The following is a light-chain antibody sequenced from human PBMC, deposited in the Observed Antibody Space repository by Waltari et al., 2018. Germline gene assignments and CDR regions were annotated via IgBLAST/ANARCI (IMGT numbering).Light chain of an antibody. CDR2: WAS. CDR1: QSVLYSSTNKNY. J-gene: IGKJ4*01. CDR3: QQYYDTPALT. V-gene: IGKV4-1*01. Sequence: DIGMTQSPDSLAVSLGERATINCKSSQSVLYSSTNKNYLALYQQKPGQPPKLLIYWASTRASGVPDRFSGSGSGTDFTLTISGLQAEDVAVYYCQQYYDTPALTFGGGTKVEIK.